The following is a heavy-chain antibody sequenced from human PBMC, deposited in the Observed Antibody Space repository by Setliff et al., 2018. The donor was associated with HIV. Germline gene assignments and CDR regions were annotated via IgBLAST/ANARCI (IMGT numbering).Heavy chain of an antibody. J-gene: IGHJ4*02. CDR2: ISYSGST. CDR1: GASIRSQY. D-gene: IGHD2-15*01. V-gene: IGHV4-59*08. Sequence: SETLSLTCTVSGASIRSQYWSWIRKPPGKGLEWIGYISYSGSTNYNPSLESRVTISVDTSKNQFSLKLSSVTAADTAVYYCARRVVLAAAFDYWGQGALVTVSS. CDR3: ARRVVLAAAFDY.